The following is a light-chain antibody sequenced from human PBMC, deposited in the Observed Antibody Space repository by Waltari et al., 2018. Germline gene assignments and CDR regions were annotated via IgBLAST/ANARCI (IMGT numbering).Light chain of an antibody. CDR1: SGSLSTTSY. CDR2: KAN. V-gene: IGLV8-61*01. CDR3: ALDMCSGIWV. J-gene: IGLJ3*02. Sequence: QTVVTQEPSLSVSPGGTVTLTCALSSGSLSTTSYATWYQQTPGQAPRTLVYKANARSSGVPDRFPGSILGNTAALTITGAQADDESDYCCALDMCSGIWVFGGGTRLTVL.